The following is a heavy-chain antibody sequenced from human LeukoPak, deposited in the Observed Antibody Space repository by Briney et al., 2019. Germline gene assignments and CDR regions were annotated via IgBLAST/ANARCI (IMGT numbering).Heavy chain of an antibody. CDR3: ARSHHSYYFDY. Sequence: SETLSLTCSVSDGSINSYYWNWIRRPPGKGLEWIGYIYYNGNTNYSPSLKSRVTMSVDTSKNLFSLQLNSVTPEDTAVYYCARSHHSYYFDYWGQGALVTVSS. CDR1: DGSINSYY. J-gene: IGHJ4*02. D-gene: IGHD6-6*01. CDR2: IYYNGNT. V-gene: IGHV4-59*12.